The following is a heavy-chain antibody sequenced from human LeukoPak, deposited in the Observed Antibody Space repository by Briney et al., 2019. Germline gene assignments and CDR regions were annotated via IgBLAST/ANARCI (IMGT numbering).Heavy chain of an antibody. CDR2: IYPGDSDT. Sequence: GESLKISCKGSGYSFTRNWIGWVRQMPGKGLEWMGIIYPGDSDTRYSPSFQGQVTISADKSISTAYLQWSSLKASDTAMYYCATGASFGGYYDSSGYNDYFDYWGQGTLVTVSS. D-gene: IGHD3-22*01. CDR1: GYSFTRNW. J-gene: IGHJ4*02. V-gene: IGHV5-51*01. CDR3: ATGASFGGYYDSSGYNDYFDY.